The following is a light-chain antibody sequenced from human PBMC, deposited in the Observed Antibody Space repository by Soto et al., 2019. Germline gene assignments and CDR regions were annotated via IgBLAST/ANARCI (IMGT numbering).Light chain of an antibody. V-gene: IGLV1-40*01. CDR1: RSDIGGNT. Sequence: QSVLTQSPSVSGTPGQTVTIFCSGRRSDIGGNTVNWYQQLPGTAPKLLIYGNSNRPSGVPDRFSGSKSGTSASLAITGLQAEDEADYYCQSYDSSLSAHVVFGGGTKLTVL. CDR2: GNS. J-gene: IGLJ2*01. CDR3: QSYDSSLSAHVV.